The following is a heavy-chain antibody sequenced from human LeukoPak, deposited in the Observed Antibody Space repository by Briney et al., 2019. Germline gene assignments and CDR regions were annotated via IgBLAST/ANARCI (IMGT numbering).Heavy chain of an antibody. Sequence: PSETLSLTCTVSGGSISSYYWSWIRQPPGKGLEWIGYIYYSGSTNYNPSLKSRVTISVDTSKNQFSLKLSSVTAADTAVYYCARFRYGGNPIWGQGTLVTVSS. CDR3: ARFRYGGNPI. CDR1: GGSISSYY. CDR2: IYYSGST. J-gene: IGHJ4*02. V-gene: IGHV4-59*01. D-gene: IGHD4-23*01.